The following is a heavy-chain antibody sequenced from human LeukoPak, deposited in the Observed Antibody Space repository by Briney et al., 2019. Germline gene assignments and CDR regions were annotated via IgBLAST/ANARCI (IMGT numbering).Heavy chain of an antibody. D-gene: IGHD6-6*01. V-gene: IGHV3-21*01. Sequence: GGSLRLSCAASGFTFSSYSMNWVRQAPGKGLEWVSSISSSSSYIYCADSVKGRFTISRDNAKNSLYLQMNSLRAEDTAVYYCARGSIAARPIDYWGQGTLVTVSS. CDR3: ARGSIAARPIDY. CDR1: GFTFSSYS. CDR2: ISSSSSYI. J-gene: IGHJ4*02.